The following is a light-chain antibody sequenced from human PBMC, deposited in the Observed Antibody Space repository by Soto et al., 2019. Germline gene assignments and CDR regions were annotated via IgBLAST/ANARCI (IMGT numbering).Light chain of an antibody. CDR1: SSDVGGYNY. CDR3: CSYAGRYTFDVV. CDR2: DVS. Sequence: QSALTQPRSVSGSPGQSVTISCTGTSSDVGGYNYVSWYQQHPGKAPKLMIYDVSNRPSGVPDRFSGSKSGNTASLTISGLQAEDEADYYCCSYAGRYTFDVVFGGGTKVTVL. J-gene: IGLJ2*01. V-gene: IGLV2-11*01.